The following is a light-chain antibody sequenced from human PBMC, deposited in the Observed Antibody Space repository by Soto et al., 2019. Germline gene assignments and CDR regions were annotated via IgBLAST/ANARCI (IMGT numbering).Light chain of an antibody. CDR3: QTWDTAPV. CDR1: NGHSSFA. Sequence: QPGLTQSPSASASLGASVKLTCTLNNGHSSFAIAWHQRQPGKGPRYLIKLNTDGSHNRGDGIPDRFSASSSGTERYLTISSLQSDDEADYYCQTWDTAPVFGGGTKLTVL. V-gene: IGLV4-69*01. CDR2: LNTDGSH. J-gene: IGLJ2*01.